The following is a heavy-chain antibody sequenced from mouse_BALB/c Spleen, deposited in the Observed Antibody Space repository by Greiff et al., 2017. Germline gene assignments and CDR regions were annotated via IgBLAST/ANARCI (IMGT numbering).Heavy chain of an antibody. Sequence: EVKLVESGGGLVKPGGSLKLSCAASGFTFSSYTMSWVRQTPEKRLEWVATISSGGSYTYYPDSVKGRFTISRDNAKNTLYLQMSSLKSEDTAMYYCTRYGSKGDYFDYWGQGTTLTVSS. J-gene: IGHJ2*01. CDR1: GFTFSSYT. CDR3: TRYGSKGDYFDY. V-gene: IGHV5-6-4*01. D-gene: IGHD1-1*01. CDR2: ISSGGSYT.